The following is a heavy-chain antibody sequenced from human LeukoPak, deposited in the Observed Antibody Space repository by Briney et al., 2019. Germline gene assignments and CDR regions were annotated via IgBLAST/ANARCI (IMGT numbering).Heavy chain of an antibody. V-gene: IGHV3-21*04. J-gene: IGHJ6*04. CDR3: ARGDWDYYYYALDV. CDR1: GFTFSSYA. D-gene: IGHD3-16*01. Sequence: PGGSLRLSCAASGFTFSSYAMHWVRQAPGKGLEWISSISSSSSSIYYADSVEGRFTVSRDNAKNSLYLQLNSLRAEDTAVYYCARGDWDYYYYALDVWGKGTTVTVSS. CDR2: ISSSSSSI.